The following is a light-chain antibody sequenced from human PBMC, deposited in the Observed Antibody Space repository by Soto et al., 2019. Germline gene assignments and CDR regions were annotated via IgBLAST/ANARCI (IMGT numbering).Light chain of an antibody. CDR1: SGSIASNY. J-gene: IGLJ2*01. CDR3: QSYDSSKGV. CDR2: EDN. V-gene: IGLV6-57*03. Sequence: NFLLTQPHSVSESPGKTVTISCTRSSGSIASNYVQWYQQRPGSAPTTVIYEDNQRPSGVPDRFSGSIDSSSNSASLTISGLKTEDEADYCCQSYDSSKGVFGGGTQLTVL.